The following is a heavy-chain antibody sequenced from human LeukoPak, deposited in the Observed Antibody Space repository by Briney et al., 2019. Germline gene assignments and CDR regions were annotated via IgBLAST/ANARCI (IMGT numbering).Heavy chain of an antibody. CDR2: ISWNSGSI. J-gene: IGHJ4*02. CDR3: AKGYSYGDY. D-gene: IGHD5-18*01. V-gene: IGHV3-9*01. Sequence: GGSLRLSCAASGFTFDDYAMHWVRQAPGKGLEWVSGISWNSGSIGYADSVKGRFTISRDNAKNSLYLQMNSLRAEDTALNYCAKGYSYGDYWGQGTLVTVSS. CDR1: GFTFDDYA.